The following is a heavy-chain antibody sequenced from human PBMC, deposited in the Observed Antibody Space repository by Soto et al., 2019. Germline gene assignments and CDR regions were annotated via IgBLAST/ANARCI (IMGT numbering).Heavy chain of an antibody. CDR2: IYPGGSDT. Sequence: PGESLKISCKGSGYSFASYWIGWVRQMPGKGLEWMGIIYPGGSDTRYSPSFQGQVTISADKSITTAYLQWSSLKASDTAMYYFARHKYCGGDCYGYGMDVWGQGTTVTVSS. D-gene: IGHD2-21*02. CDR3: ARHKYCGGDCYGYGMDV. J-gene: IGHJ6*02. CDR1: GYSFASYW. V-gene: IGHV5-51*01.